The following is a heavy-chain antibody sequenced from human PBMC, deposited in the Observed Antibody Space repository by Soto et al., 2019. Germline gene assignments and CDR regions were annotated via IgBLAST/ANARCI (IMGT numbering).Heavy chain of an antibody. V-gene: IGHV5-10-1*01. CDR3: STRYDSSGSYYYGMDV. J-gene: IGHJ6*02. Sequence: GESLKISCKGSGYSFTSYWISWVRQMPGKGLEWMGRIDPSDSYTNYSPSFQGHVTISAAKTISTAYLQWSSLKASDTAMYYCSTRYDSSGSYYYGMDVWGQGTTVTVSS. D-gene: IGHD3-22*01. CDR1: GYSFTSYW. CDR2: IDPSDSYT.